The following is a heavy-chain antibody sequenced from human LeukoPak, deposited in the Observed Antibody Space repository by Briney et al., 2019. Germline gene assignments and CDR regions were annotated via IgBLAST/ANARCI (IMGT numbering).Heavy chain of an antibody. D-gene: IGHD3-10*01. V-gene: IGHV1-8*01. CDR2: MNPNNGNT. Sequence: RRASVKVSCKASGFTFTSYDINWVRQTTGQGLEWMGWMNPNNGNTGYAQKFQGRVTMTRDTSISTAYMELRSLRSEDTAMYYCVRDGEGVAISVNYWFDPWGQGTLVTVSS. CDR3: VRDGEGVAISVNYWFDP. CDR1: GFTFTSYD. J-gene: IGHJ5*02.